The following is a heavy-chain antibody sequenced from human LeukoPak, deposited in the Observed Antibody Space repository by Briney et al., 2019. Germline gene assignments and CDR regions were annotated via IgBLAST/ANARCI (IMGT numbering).Heavy chain of an antibody. Sequence: KPGGSLRLSCAASGFTFSSYSMNWVRQAPGKGLEWVSSISSSSSYIYYADSVKGRFTISRDNAKNSLYLQMNSLRAEDTAVYYCARDGFEIVGASEIDYWGQGTLVTVSS. CDR2: ISSSSSYI. CDR3: ARDGFEIVGASEIDY. J-gene: IGHJ4*02. D-gene: IGHD1-26*01. CDR1: GFTFSSYS. V-gene: IGHV3-21*01.